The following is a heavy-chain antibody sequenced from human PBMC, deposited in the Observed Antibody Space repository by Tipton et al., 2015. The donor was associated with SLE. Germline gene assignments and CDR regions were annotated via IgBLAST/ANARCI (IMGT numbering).Heavy chain of an antibody. Sequence: TLSLTCTVSGGSISSSSYYWGWVRQPPGTGLEWIGSIYYSGSTYYNPSLKSRVTISVDTSKNQFSLKLSSVTAADTAVYYCARQANYDSSGLFDYWGQGTLVTVSS. D-gene: IGHD3-22*01. V-gene: IGHV4-39*01. CDR1: GGSISSSSYY. CDR3: ARQANYDSSGLFDY. CDR2: IYYSGST. J-gene: IGHJ4*02.